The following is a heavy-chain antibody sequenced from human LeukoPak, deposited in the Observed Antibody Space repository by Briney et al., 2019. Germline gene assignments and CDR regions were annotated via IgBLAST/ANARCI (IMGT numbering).Heavy chain of an antibody. CDR3: AREVWGATDY. D-gene: IGHD1-26*01. CDR1: GGSISSGSYY. J-gene: IGHJ4*03. Sequence: SETLSLTCTVSGGSISSGSYYWSWIRQPAGKGLEWIGRIYTSGSTNYNPSLKSRVTISVDTSKNQFSLKLSSVTAADTAVYYCAREVWGATDYWGQGTMATVSS. CDR2: IYTSGST. V-gene: IGHV4-61*02.